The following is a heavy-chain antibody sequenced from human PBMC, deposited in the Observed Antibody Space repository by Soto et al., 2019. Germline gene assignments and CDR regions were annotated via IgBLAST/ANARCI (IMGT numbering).Heavy chain of an antibody. CDR3: ARGGLVGNWFDP. Sequence: QVQLQQWGAGLLKPSETLSLPCAVYGGSFSGYYWSWIRQPPGKGLEWIGEINHSGSTNYNPSLKSRVTISVDTSKNQFSLKLSSVTAAYTAVYYCARGGLVGNWFDPCGQGTLVTVSS. D-gene: IGHD2-8*02. V-gene: IGHV4-34*01. CDR2: INHSGST. CDR1: GGSFSGYY. J-gene: IGHJ5*02.